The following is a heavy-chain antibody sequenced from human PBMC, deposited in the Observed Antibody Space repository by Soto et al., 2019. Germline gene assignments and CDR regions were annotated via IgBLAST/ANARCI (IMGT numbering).Heavy chain of an antibody. J-gene: IGHJ6*02. CDR3: VYDLTYYGMDV. CDR2: ISGGTT. Sequence: GGSLRLSCATSGFTFSNYAMTWVRQAPGEGLEWVSTISGGTTYYADSVKGRFTISRDNPKKTLELQMNSLRAEDTAVYYCVYDLTYYGMDVWGQGTTVTVSS. CDR1: GFTFSNYA. D-gene: IGHD3-3*01. V-gene: IGHV3-23*01.